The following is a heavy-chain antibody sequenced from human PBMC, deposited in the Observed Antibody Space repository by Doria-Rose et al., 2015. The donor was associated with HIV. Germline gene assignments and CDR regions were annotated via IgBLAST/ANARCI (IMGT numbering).Heavy chain of an antibody. CDR1: GGSFSGYY. J-gene: IGHJ4*02. D-gene: IGHD3-10*01. V-gene: IGHV4-34*01. CDR3: ARGPTGVLDY. Sequence: VQLQQWGAGLLKPSETLSLTCAVYGGSFSGYYWNWIRQPPGKGLEWIGEIDHSGGANYNPSLKSRVTISLDTSKNQFSLTLTSVTAADAAIYYCARGPTGVLDYWGQGNLVTVSS. CDR2: IDHSGGA.